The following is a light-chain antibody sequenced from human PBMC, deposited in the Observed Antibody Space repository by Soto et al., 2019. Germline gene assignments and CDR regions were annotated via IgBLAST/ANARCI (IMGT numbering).Light chain of an antibody. V-gene: IGKV3-11*01. Sequence: VLTPSPASLSLSPGERATLSCRAGQSVSDYLAWYQQKPGQPPRLLFFDASNRATGVPARFSAGGSGTDFTLIISSLEPEDFAVYYCQQRVNWPPTFGGGTKVDIK. CDR2: DAS. CDR3: QQRVNWPPT. CDR1: QSVSDY. J-gene: IGKJ4*01.